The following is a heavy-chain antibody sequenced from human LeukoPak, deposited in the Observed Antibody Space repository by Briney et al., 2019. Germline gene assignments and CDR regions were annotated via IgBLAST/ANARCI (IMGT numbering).Heavy chain of an antibody. J-gene: IGHJ5*02. CDR3: ARDPMMGIEYNWFDP. CDR1: GYTFTSYG. CDR2: ISAYNGNT. Sequence: ASVKVSCKASGYTFTSYGISWVRQAPGQGLEWMGWISAYNGNTNYAQKLQGRVTMTTDTSTSTAYMELSSLRSEDTAVYYCARDPMMGIEYNWFDPWGQGTLVTVSS. D-gene: IGHD3-22*01. V-gene: IGHV1-18*01.